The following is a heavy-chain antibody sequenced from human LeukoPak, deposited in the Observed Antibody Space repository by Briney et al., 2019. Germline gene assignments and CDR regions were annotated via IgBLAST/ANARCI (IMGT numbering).Heavy chain of an antibody. Sequence: GIIYPGHSDTRYSPSFQGQVTISADKSISTAYLQWSSLKASDTAMYYCARGGYGDETIDYWGQGTLVTVSS. D-gene: IGHD4-17*01. CDR3: ARGGYGDETIDY. V-gene: IGHV5-51*01. J-gene: IGHJ4*02. CDR2: IYPGHSDT.